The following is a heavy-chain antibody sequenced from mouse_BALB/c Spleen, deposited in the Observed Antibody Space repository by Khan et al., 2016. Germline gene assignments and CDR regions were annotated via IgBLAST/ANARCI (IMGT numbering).Heavy chain of an antibody. Sequence: QIQLVQSGPELKKPGETVKISCKASGYTFTNYGMNWVKQAPGKGLKWMGWINTYTGEPTYADDFKGRFAFSLETSASTAYLQINTLKNEDTATYSCARGKYDGVAYWGQGTVVTVSA. CDR2: INTYTGEP. D-gene: IGHD2-14*01. CDR1: GYTFTNYG. V-gene: IGHV9-3-1*01. J-gene: IGHJ3*01. CDR3: ARGKYDGVAY.